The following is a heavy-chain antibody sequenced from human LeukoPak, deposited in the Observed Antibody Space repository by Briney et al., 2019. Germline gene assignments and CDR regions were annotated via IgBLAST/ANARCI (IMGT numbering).Heavy chain of an antibody. CDR3: ARDRRLLYFGELFHDAFDI. V-gene: IGHV3-53*01. Sequence: PGGSLRLSCAASGFTVSSNYMNWVRQAPGKGLEWVSVIYSDGNTYYADSVKGRFTISRDNSKNTLYLQMSSLRAEDTAVYYCARDRRLLYFGELFHDAFDIWGQGTMVTVSS. J-gene: IGHJ3*02. D-gene: IGHD3-10*01. CDR2: IYSDGNT. CDR1: GFTVSSNY.